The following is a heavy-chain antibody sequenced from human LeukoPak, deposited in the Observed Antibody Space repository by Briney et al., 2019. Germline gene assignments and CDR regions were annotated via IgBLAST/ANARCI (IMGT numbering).Heavy chain of an antibody. Sequence: QSGGSLRLSCAASGFTFSSYAMHWVRQAPGKGLEYVSAIRSNGGSTYYANSVKGRFTISRYNSKNTLYLQMGSLRAEDTAVYYCAKDRSGWYRDYYYGMDVWGQGTTVTVSS. D-gene: IGHD6-19*01. V-gene: IGHV3-64*01. CDR3: AKDRSGWYRDYYYGMDV. CDR1: GFTFSSYA. CDR2: IRSNGGST. J-gene: IGHJ6*02.